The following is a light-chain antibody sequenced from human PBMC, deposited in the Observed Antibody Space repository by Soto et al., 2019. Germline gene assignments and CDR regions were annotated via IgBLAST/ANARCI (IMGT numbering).Light chain of an antibody. CDR3: QQSYSTPIT. J-gene: IGKJ5*01. CDR2: AAS. Sequence: DIQMTQSPSSLSASVVDRVTITCRASQSISSYLNWYQQKPGKAPKLLIYAASSLQSGVPARFSGSGSGTDFTLTISSLQPEDFVTYYCQQSYSTPITFGQGTRWRL. CDR1: QSISSY. V-gene: IGKV1-39*01.